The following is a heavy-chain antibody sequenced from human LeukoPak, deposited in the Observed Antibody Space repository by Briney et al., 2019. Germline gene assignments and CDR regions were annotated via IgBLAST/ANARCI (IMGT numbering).Heavy chain of an antibody. CDR2: IHPRSGET. CDR3: ARDGEYGTGSYYRGCFDY. CDR1: GYSFTAFY. Sequence: ASVKVSVKASGYSFTAFYIHWVRQAPGQGLEWMGWIHPRSGETNYAYKFRGRVTMTRDTSISTAYMDLGSLGSDDTAVYYCARDGEYGTGSYYRGCFDYWGQGILVTVSS. V-gene: IGHV1-2*02. J-gene: IGHJ4*02. D-gene: IGHD3-10*01.